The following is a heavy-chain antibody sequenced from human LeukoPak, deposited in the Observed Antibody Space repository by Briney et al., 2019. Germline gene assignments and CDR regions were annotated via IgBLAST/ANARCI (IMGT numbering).Heavy chain of an antibody. D-gene: IGHD3-10*01. CDR1: GFTFSSYS. J-gene: IGHJ3*02. CDR3: ASPLPSGYYYGSGSFDAFDI. Sequence: GGSLRLSCAASGFTFSSYSMNWVRQAPGKGLEWISYISSSCSTIYYADSVKGRFTISRDNAKNSLYLQMNSLRAEDTAVYYCASPLPSGYYYGSGSFDAFDIWGQGTMVTVSS. CDR2: ISSSCSTI. V-gene: IGHV3-48*04.